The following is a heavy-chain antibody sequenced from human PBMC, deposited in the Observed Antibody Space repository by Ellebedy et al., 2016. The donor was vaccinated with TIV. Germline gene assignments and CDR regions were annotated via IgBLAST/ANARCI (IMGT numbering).Heavy chain of an antibody. CDR3: ARHVPHGYSGYDPLGRFDY. J-gene: IGHJ4*02. CDR1: GYSFTSYW. CDR2: IYPGDSDT. V-gene: IGHV5-51*01. Sequence: GESLKISXKGSGYSFTSYWIGWVRQTPGKGLEWMGIIYPGDSDTRYSPSFQGQVTISADKSISTAYLQWSSLKASDTAMYYCARHVPHGYSGYDPLGRFDYWGQGTLVTVSS. D-gene: IGHD5-12*01.